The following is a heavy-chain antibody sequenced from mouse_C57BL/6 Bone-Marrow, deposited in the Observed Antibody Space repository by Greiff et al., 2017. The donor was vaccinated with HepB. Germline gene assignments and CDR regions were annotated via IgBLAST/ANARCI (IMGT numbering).Heavy chain of an antibody. CDR3: AREDTTVVADFDY. CDR2: IDPSDSYT. J-gene: IGHJ2*01. Sequence: VQLQQSGAELVMPGASVKLSCKASGYTFTSYWMHWVKQRPGQGLEWIGEIDPSDSYTNYNQKFKGKSTLTVDKSSSTAYMQLSSLTSEDSAGYYCAREDTTVVADFDYWGQGTTLTVSS. CDR1: GYTFTSYW. V-gene: IGHV1-69*01. D-gene: IGHD1-1*01.